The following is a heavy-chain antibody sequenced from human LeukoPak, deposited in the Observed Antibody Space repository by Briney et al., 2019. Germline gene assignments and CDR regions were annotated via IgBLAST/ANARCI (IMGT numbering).Heavy chain of an antibody. CDR2: ISSSDSTI. CDR1: GFTFSDYY. D-gene: IGHD3-3*01. V-gene: IGHV3-11*04. CDR3: ARRGYDFWSGYYTIGY. J-gene: IGHJ4*02. Sequence: GGSLRLSCAASGFTFSDYYMSWIRQAPGKGLEWVSYISSSDSTIYYADSVKGRFTISRDNAKNSLYLQMNSLRAEDTAVYYCARRGYDFWSGYYTIGYWGQGTLVTVSS.